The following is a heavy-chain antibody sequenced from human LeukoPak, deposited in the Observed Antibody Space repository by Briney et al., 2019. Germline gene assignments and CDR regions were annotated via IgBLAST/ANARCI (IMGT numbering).Heavy chain of an antibody. CDR2: INKTGSYI. J-gene: IGHJ5*02. D-gene: IGHD1-1*01. Sequence: GGSLRLSRAASGFPFSYYTMSWVRQAPGKGLEGVSSINKTGSYIYYADSVKGRFTISRVTAKNSMYLQMSNLRVENTAVYYCARYDVPWTAVDWFDRCGRGTMVTVSS. V-gene: IGHV3-21*01. CDR1: GFPFSYYT. CDR3: ARYDVPWTAVDWFDR.